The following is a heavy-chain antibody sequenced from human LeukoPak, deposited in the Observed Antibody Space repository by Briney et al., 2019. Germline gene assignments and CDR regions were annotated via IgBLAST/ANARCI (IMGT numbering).Heavy chain of an antibody. CDR2: ISYDGSNK. J-gene: IGHJ3*02. D-gene: IGHD1-1*01. CDR3: AHLYNWNDPDAFDI. Sequence: PGGSLRLSCAASGFTFSSYGMHWVRQAPGKGLEWVAVISYDGSNKYYADSVKGRFTISRDNSKNTLYLQMGSLRAEDMAVYYCAHLYNWNDPDAFDIWGQGTMVTVSS. V-gene: IGHV3-30*03. CDR1: GFTFSSYG.